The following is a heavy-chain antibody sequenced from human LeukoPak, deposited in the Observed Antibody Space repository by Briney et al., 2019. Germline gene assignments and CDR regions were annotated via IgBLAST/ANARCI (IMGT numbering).Heavy chain of an antibody. Sequence: PGGSLRLSCAASGFTFSSYGMSWVRQAPGKGLEWVSAISGSGGSTYYADSVKGRFTISRDNSKNTLYLQMNSLRAEDTAVYYCAKDAIPARSGPIGIFDYWGQGTLVTVSS. V-gene: IGHV3-23*01. CDR1: GFTFSSYG. CDR2: ISGSGGST. D-gene: IGHD3-10*01. J-gene: IGHJ4*02. CDR3: AKDAIPARSGPIGIFDY.